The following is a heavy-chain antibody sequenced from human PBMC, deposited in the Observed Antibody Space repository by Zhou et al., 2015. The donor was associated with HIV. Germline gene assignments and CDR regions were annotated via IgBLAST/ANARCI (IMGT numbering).Heavy chain of an antibody. D-gene: IGHD6-13*01. V-gene: IGHV1-3*01. CDR2: INAGNGNT. Sequence: QVQLVQSGAEVKKPGASVKVSCKASGYTFTSYAMHWVRQAPGQRLEWMGWINAGNGNTKYSQKFQGRVTITRDTSASTAYMELSSLRSEDTAVYYCARDSGSVSTIAAPGDWGQGTLVTVSS. CDR3: ARDSGSVSTIAAPGD. J-gene: IGHJ4*02. CDR1: GYTFTSYA.